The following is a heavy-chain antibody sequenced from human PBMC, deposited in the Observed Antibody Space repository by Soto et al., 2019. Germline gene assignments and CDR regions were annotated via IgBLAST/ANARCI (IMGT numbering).Heavy chain of an antibody. J-gene: IGHJ3*02. CDR1: GGTFSSYT. CDR3: ARDRTDIVVVPAGSPDAFDI. D-gene: IGHD2-2*01. V-gene: IGHV1-69*04. CDR2: IIPILGIA. Sequence: SVKVSCKASGGTFSSYTISWVRQAPGQGLEWMGRIIPILGIANYAQKFQGRVTITADKSTSTAYMELSSLRSEDTAVYYCARDRTDIVVVPAGSPDAFDIWGQGTMVTVSS.